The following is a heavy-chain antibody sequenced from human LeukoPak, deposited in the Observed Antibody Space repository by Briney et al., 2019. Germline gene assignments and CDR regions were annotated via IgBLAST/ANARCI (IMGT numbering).Heavy chain of an antibody. V-gene: IGHV4-34*01. CDR2: INHSGST. CDR3: ARDREYYDILTGYYKNPYFDY. D-gene: IGHD3-9*01. CDR1: GGSFSGYY. Sequence: SETLSLTCAVYGGSFSGYYWSWIRQPPGKGLEWIGEINHSGSTNYNPSLKSRVTISVDTSKNQFSLKLSSVTAADTAVYYCARDREYYDILTGYYKNPYFDYWGQGTLVTVSS. J-gene: IGHJ4*02.